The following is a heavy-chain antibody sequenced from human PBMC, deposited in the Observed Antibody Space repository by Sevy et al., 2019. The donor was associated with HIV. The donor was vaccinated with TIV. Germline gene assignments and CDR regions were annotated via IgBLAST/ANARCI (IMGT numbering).Heavy chain of an antibody. Sequence: GGSLRLSCAASGFTFSSYWMSWVRQAPGKGLEWVANIKQDGSEKYYVDSLKGRFTISRDNAKNSLYLQMISLRTEDTAVYYCARDYITMGRGVNEDVWGQGTPVTVSS. CDR3: ARDYITMGRGVNEDV. V-gene: IGHV3-7*01. CDR2: IKQDGSEK. J-gene: IGHJ6*02. CDR1: GFTFSSYW. D-gene: IGHD3-10*01.